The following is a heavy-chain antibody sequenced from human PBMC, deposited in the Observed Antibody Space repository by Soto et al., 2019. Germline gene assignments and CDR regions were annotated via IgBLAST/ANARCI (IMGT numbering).Heavy chain of an antibody. CDR3: ARQFAQIAVAGQYGMDV. Sequence: GESLKISCKGSGYSFTSYWIGWVRQMPGKGLEWMGIIYPGDSDTRYSPSFQGQVTVSADKSISTAYLQWSSLKASDTAMYYCARQFAQIAVAGQYGMDVWGQGTTVTVSS. D-gene: IGHD6-19*01. CDR2: IYPGDSDT. J-gene: IGHJ6*02. V-gene: IGHV5-51*01. CDR1: GYSFTSYW.